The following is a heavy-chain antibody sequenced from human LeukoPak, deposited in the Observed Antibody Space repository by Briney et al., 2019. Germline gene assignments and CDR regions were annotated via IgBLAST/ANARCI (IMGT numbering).Heavy chain of an antibody. V-gene: IGHV4-38-2*02. CDR1: GYSISSGYY. J-gene: IGHJ4*02. Sequence: PSETLSLTCTVSGYSISSGYYWGWIRQPPGKGLEWIGSIYHSGSTYYNPSLKSRVTISVDTSKNQFSLKLSSVTAADTAVYYCASIPLVGATLFPTPDYWGQGTLVTVSS. D-gene: IGHD1-26*01. CDR2: IYHSGST. CDR3: ASIPLVGATLFPTPDY.